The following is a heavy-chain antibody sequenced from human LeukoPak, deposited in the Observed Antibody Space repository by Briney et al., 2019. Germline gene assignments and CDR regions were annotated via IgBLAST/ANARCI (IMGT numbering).Heavy chain of an antibody. Sequence: GGSLRLSCAASGFAFDDYGMSWVRQAPGKGLEWVPGINWNGGSTGYADSVKGRFTISRDNAKNSLYLQMNSLRAEDTALYYCARAHYYGSGSYYIDYWGQGTLVTVSS. D-gene: IGHD3-10*01. V-gene: IGHV3-20*04. CDR3: ARAHYYGSGSYYIDY. J-gene: IGHJ4*02. CDR2: INWNGGST. CDR1: GFAFDDYG.